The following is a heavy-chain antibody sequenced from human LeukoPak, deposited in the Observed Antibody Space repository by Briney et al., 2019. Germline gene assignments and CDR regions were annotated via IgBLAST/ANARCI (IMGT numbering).Heavy chain of an antibody. D-gene: IGHD6-6*01. Sequence: GGSLRLSCVASGFTFSNYWMSWVRQAPGKGLEWVANIKQDGSEIYYVDSVKGRFTISRDNAKSSLYLQMNSLRAEDTAMYYCAKDVKYSSSARALDYWGQGTLVTVSS. CDR1: GFTFSNYW. CDR3: AKDVKYSSSARALDY. J-gene: IGHJ4*02. V-gene: IGHV3-7*01. CDR2: IKQDGSEI.